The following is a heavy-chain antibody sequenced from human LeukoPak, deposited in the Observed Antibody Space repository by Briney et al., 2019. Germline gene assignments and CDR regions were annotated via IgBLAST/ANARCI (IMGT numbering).Heavy chain of an antibody. CDR2: IYSGGST. Sequence: GGSLRLSCAASGFTVSSNYMSWVRQAPGKGLEWVSVIYSGGSTYYADSVKGRFTISRDNSKNTLYLQMNSLRAEDTAVYYCARGRTGTTGTTRPPDYWGQGTLVTVSS. D-gene: IGHD1-1*01. J-gene: IGHJ4*02. V-gene: IGHV3-66*01. CDR3: ARGRTGTTGTTRPPDY. CDR1: GFTVSSNY.